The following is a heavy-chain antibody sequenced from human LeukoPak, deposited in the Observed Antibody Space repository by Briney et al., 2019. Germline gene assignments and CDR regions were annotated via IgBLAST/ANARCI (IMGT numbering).Heavy chain of an antibody. Sequence: GGTLRLSCAASGFTFSSYGMSWVRQAPGKGLEWVSAISGSGSTIYYADSVKGRFTISRDNAKNSLYLQMNSLRAEDTAVYYCASGSPVANWFDPWGQGTLVTVSS. CDR1: GFTFSSYG. J-gene: IGHJ5*02. CDR2: ISGSGSTI. V-gene: IGHV3-48*04. D-gene: IGHD2-15*01. CDR3: ASGSPVANWFDP.